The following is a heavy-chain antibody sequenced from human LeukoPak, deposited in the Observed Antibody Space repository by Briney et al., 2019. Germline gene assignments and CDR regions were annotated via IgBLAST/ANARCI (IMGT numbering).Heavy chain of an antibody. J-gene: IGHJ6*03. CDR2: IIPIFGTA. CDR3: ARGKRLELRKDYYMDV. D-gene: IGHD1-7*01. V-gene: IGHV1-69*05. Sequence: ASVKVSCKASGDTFSSYAISWVRQTPGQGLEWMGGIIPIFGTANYAQKFQGRVTITTDESTSTAYMELSSLRSEDTAVYYCARGKRLELRKDYYMDVWGKGTTVTVSS. CDR1: GDTFSSYA.